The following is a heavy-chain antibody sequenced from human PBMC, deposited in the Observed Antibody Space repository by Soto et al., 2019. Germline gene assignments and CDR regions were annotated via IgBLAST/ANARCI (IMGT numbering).Heavy chain of an antibody. J-gene: IGHJ4*02. CDR1: GFTFSSYW. CDR2: INSDGSST. D-gene: IGHD3-10*01. Sequence: GGSLRLSCAASGFTFSSYWMHWVRQAPGKGLVWVSRINSDGSSTSYADSVKGRFTISRDNAKNTLYLQMNSLRAEDTAVYYCARVGVDSGRPFDYWGQGTLVTVSS. V-gene: IGHV3-74*01. CDR3: ARVGVDSGRPFDY.